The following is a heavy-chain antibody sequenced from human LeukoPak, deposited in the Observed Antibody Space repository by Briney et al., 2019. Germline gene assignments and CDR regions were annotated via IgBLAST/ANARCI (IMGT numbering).Heavy chain of an antibody. CDR2: IYYSGST. V-gene: IGHV4-59*01. Sequence: SETLSLTCTVSGGSISHYYWSWIRQPPREGLEWSGYIYYSGSTNYNPSLKSRVTISVDTSKNQFSLKLSSVTAADTAVYYCARGYYDSSGYLISYNWFDPWGQGTLVTVSS. CDR1: GGSISHYY. D-gene: IGHD3-22*01. J-gene: IGHJ5*02. CDR3: ARGYYDSSGYLISYNWFDP.